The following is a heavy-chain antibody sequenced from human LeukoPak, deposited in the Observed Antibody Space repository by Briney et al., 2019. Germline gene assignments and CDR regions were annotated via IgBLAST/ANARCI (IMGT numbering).Heavy chain of an antibody. D-gene: IGHD1-26*01. CDR2: IYHSGST. CDR3: ARALVGAALYDY. J-gene: IGHJ4*02. Sequence: PSETLSLPCLVSGYSISSGNYWGSIRQSPGKGLEWIESIYHSGSTYYNPSLKSRVTISVDTSKNQFSLKLNSVTAADTAVYYCARALVGAALYDYWGQGTLVTVSS. V-gene: IGHV4-38-2*02. CDR1: GYSISSGNY.